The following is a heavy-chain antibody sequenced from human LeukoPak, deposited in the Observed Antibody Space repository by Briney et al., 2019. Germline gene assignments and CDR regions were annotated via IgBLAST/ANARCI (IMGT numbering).Heavy chain of an antibody. V-gene: IGHV3-74*01. CDR3: TTGGIAAAATDYYYGMEV. D-gene: IGHD6-13*01. Sequence: GGSLGLSCAASGFTFISYWMHWVRQAPGKGLVWVSRINSDGSTTSYAASVKGRFTISRDTAKNTLYLQMNSLRAEDTAVYYCTTGGIAAAATDYYYGMEVWGQGTTVIVSS. CDR2: INSDGSTT. CDR1: GFTFISYW. J-gene: IGHJ6*02.